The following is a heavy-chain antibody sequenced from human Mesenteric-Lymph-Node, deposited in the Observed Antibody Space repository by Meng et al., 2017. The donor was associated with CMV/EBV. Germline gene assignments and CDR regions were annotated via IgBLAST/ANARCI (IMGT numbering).Heavy chain of an antibody. J-gene: IGHJ3*02. CDR2: ISYDGGNE. CDR3: ARGRGSYFLDAFDI. CDR1: GFTFSTYA. D-gene: IGHD1-26*01. V-gene: IGHV3-30*04. Sequence: GESLKISCVASGFTFSTYAIHWVRQAPGKGREWVGVISYDGGNEYYGDSVRGRFTISRDNSKNTLYLQMNSLRVEDTAVYYCARGRGSYFLDAFDIWGQGTMVTVSS.